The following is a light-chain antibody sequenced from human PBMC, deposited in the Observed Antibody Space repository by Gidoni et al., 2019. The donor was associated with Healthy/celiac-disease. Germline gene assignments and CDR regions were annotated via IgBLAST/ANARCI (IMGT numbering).Light chain of an antibody. V-gene: IGLV3-19*01. CDR2: GKN. Sequence: SSELTQDPAVSVALGQTVRITCQGYSLRSHYASWYQQKLGQAPVLVSYGKNNRPSGIPDRFSGSSSGNTASVTSTGAQAEDEADYYCNSRDSSGNHLGVFGGGTKLTVL. CDR3: NSRDSSGNHLGV. J-gene: IGLJ2*01. CDR1: SLRSHY.